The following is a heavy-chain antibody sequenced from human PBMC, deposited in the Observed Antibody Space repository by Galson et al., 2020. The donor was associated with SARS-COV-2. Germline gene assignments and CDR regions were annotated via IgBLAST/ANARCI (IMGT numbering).Heavy chain of an antibody. D-gene: IGHD3-22*01. CDR2: IKSKTDGGTT. CDR1: GFTFSNAW. V-gene: IGHV3-15*01. J-gene: IGHJ3*02. CDR3: TTGHYYYDSSGYFNDAFDI. Sequence: GGSLRLSCAASGFTFSNAWMSWVRQAPGKGLEWVGRIKSKTDGGTTDYAAPVKGRFTISRDDSKNTLYLQMNSLKTEDTAVYYCTTGHYYYDSSGYFNDAFDIWGQGTMVTVSS.